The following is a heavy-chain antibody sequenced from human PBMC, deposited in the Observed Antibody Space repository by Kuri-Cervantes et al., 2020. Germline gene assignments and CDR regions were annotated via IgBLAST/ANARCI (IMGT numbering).Heavy chain of an antibody. V-gene: IGHV1-3*01. D-gene: IGHD1-1*01. CDR3: ARDRGLERSWFDP. Sequence: ASVQDSCKASGYTFTSYAMHWVRQAPGQRLEWMGWINAGNGNTKYSQKFQGRVTITRDTSASTAYMELSSLRSEDTAVYYCARDRGLERSWFDPWGQGTLVTVSS. CDR1: GYTFTSYA. J-gene: IGHJ5*02. CDR2: INAGNGNT.